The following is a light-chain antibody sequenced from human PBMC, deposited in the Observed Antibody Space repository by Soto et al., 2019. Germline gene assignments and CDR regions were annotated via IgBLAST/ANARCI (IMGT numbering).Light chain of an antibody. CDR2: EVS. CDR1: ERLTGN. J-gene: IGKJ1*01. Sequence: EIVMTQSLATRSLSPGERATLSCRASERLTGNLAWYQHRPGQAPRLLIYEVSTRATYIPARFSGRGSRTEFTLTISSLQAEDSAVYYCQQYQDWPRTFGQGTKVDIK. V-gene: IGKV3-15*01. CDR3: QQYQDWPRT.